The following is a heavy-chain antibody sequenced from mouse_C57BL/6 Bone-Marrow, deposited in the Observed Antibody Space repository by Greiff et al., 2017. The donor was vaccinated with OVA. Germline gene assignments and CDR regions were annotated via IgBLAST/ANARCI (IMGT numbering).Heavy chain of an antibody. CDR3: ARSSTTVVAYYFDY. J-gene: IGHJ2*01. V-gene: IGHV1-81*01. Sequence: QVQLKQSGAELARPGASVKLSCKASGYTFTSYGISWVKQRTGQGLEWIGEIYPRSGNTYYNEKFKGKATLTADKSSSTAYMELRSLTSEDSAVYFCARSSTTVVAYYFDYWGQGTTLTVSS. CDR2: IYPRSGNT. CDR1: GYTFTSYG. D-gene: IGHD1-1*01.